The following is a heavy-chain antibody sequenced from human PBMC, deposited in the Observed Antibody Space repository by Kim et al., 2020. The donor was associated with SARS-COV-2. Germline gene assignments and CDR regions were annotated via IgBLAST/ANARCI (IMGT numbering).Heavy chain of an antibody. D-gene: IGHD4-17*01. J-gene: IGHJ1*01. Sequence: SETLSLTCTVSGGSISSSSYYWGWIRQPPGKGLEWIGSIYYSGSTYYNPSLKSRVTISVDTSKNQFSLKLSSVTAADTAVYYCARPRDDDYAPGYFQHWGQGTLVTVSS. CDR3: ARPRDDDYAPGYFQH. V-gene: IGHV4-39*01. CDR2: IYYSGST. CDR1: GGSISSSSYY.